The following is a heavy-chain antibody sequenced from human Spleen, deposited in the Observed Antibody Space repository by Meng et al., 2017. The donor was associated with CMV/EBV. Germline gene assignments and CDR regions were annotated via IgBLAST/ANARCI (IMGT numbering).Heavy chain of an antibody. CDR1: GFTFSSYG. J-gene: IGHJ6*02. Sequence: GESLKISCAASGFTFSSYGMHWVRQAPGKGLEWVAFIRYDGSNKYYADSVKGRFTISRDNSKNTLYLQMNSLRAEDTAVYYCAKGPSSWVYYYGMDVWGQGTTVTVSS. CDR3: AKGPSSWVYYYGMDV. V-gene: IGHV3-30*02. CDR2: IRYDGSNK. D-gene: IGHD3-16*01.